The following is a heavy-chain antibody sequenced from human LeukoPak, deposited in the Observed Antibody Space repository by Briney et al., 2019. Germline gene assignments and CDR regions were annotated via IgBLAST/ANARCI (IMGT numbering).Heavy chain of an antibody. CDR2: IRYDGSNK. Sequence: GGSLRLSCAASGFTFSSYGMHWVRQAPGKGLEWVAFIRYDGSNKYYADSVKGRFTISRDNSKNTLYLQMNSLRAEDTAAYYCANKQGLERLLGYWGQGTLVTVSS. V-gene: IGHV3-30*02. CDR3: ANKQGLERLLGY. D-gene: IGHD1-1*01. J-gene: IGHJ4*02. CDR1: GFTFSSYG.